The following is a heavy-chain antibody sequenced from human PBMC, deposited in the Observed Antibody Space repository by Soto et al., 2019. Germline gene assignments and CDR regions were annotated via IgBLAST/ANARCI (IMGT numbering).Heavy chain of an antibody. CDR1: GYTFTSYA. J-gene: IGHJ4*02. CDR2: INAGNGNT. V-gene: IGHV1-3*01. Sequence: ASVKVSCKASGYTFTSYAMHWVRQAPGQRLEWMGWINAGNGNTKYSQKFQGRVTITRDTSASTAYMGLSSLRSEDTAVYYCARVAARNRYYFDYWGQGTLVTVSS. CDR3: ARVAARNRYYFDY. D-gene: IGHD6-6*01.